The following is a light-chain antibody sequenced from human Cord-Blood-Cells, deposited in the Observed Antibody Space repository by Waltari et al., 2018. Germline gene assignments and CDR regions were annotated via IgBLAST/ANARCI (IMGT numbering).Light chain of an antibody. CDR1: QSVSSSY. V-gene: IGKV3-20*01. J-gene: IGKJ5*01. Sequence: EIVLTQSPGTLSLSPGERPTLSCRSSQSVSSSYLAWYQQKPGQAPRLLIYGAASRATGSPDRFSGSGSATDFTLTIIRLEPEDFAVYYCQQYGSSSITFGQGTRLEIK. CDR3: QQYGSSSIT. CDR2: GAA.